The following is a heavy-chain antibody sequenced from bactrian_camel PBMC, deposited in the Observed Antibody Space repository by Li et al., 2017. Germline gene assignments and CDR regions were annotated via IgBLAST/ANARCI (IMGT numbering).Heavy chain of an antibody. D-gene: IGHD8*01. Sequence: HVQLVESGGSLVQTGGSLRLACAASGFTFSYYYMIWVRQAPGKGLEWVSSIYFGGDGTYYADSVKGRFTISRDNAKETVSLQMNNLASEDTALYYCVTGYKSVMRKANFWGQGTQVTVS. V-gene: IGHV3S6*01. CDR1: GFTFSYYY. J-gene: IGHJ4*01. CDR3: VTGYKSVMRKANF. CDR2: IYFGGDGT.